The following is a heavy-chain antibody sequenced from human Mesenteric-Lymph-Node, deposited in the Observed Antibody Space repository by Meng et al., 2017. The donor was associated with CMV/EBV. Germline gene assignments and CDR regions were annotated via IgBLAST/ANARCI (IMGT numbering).Heavy chain of an antibody. V-gene: IGHV1-18*01. J-gene: IGHJ4*02. CDR1: DYSLARHG. CDR3: ATRVRYNWNEDDY. CDR2: TSNYNEDP. D-gene: IGHD1-1*01. Sequence: DYSLARHGITWVRQAPGQGLEWMGGTSNYNEDPIYAQKFQDRVTMTPLTADTSTMTAYMELRALRSDDTATYYCATRVRYNWNEDDYWGQGTLVTVSS.